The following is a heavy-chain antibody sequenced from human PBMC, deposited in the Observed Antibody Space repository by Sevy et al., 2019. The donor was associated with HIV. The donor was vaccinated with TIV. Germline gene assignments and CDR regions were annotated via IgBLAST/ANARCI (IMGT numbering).Heavy chain of an antibody. CDR3: ARSIAAAGTSQGLRYFDY. Sequence: GGSLRLSCAASGFTFSNYIMNWVRQAPGKGLEWVSSISSSSSSIYYADSVKGRFTISRDNAKNSLYLQMNSMRAADTAIYYCARSIAAAGTSQGLRYFDYWGQGTLVTVSS. CDR1: GFTFSNYI. J-gene: IGHJ4*02. D-gene: IGHD6-13*01. CDR2: ISSSSSSI. V-gene: IGHV3-21*01.